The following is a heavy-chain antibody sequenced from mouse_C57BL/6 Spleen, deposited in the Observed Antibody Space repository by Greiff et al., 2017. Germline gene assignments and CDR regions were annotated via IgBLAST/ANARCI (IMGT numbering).Heavy chain of an antibody. CDR2: IRSKSNNYAT. CDR1: GFSFNTYA. V-gene: IGHV10-1*01. CDR3: VRQGGRGYFDY. J-gene: IGHJ2*01. Sequence: DVHLVESGGGLVQPKGSLKLSCAASGFSFNTYAMNWVRQAPGKGLEWVARIRSKSNNYATYYADSVKDRFTISRDDSESMLYLQMNNLKTEDTAMYYCVRQGGRGYFDYWGQGTTLTVSS. D-gene: IGHD3-3*01.